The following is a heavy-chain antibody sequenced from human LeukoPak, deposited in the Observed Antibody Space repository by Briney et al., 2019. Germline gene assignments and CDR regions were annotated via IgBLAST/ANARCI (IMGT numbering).Heavy chain of an antibody. CDR2: ISSSSSTI. Sequence: PGGSLRLSCAASGFTFSSYSMDWVRQAPGKGLEWVSYISSSSSTIYYADSVKGRFTISRDNAKNSLYLQMNSLRAEDTAVYYCARGRKGYDFWSGYYTDDWFDPWGQGTLVTVSS. CDR1: GFTFSSYS. D-gene: IGHD3-3*01. V-gene: IGHV3-48*01. CDR3: ARGRKGYDFWSGYYTDDWFDP. J-gene: IGHJ5*02.